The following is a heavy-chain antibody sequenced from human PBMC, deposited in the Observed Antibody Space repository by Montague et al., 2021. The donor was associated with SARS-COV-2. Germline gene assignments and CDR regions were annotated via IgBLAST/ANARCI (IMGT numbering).Heavy chain of an antibody. CDR2: IFSSRST. Sequence: SETLSLTCTVSGGSISSETHCWGLILHPPGKGLGLVGSIFSSRSTYYTSSLKRRVSISVDTSKNHFSLWLRSVTAAATAVYYCASQPIPVTGSGEFDYWGPGTLVSVSS. CDR3: ASQPIPVTGSGEFDY. V-gene: IGHV4-39*02. D-gene: IGHD6-19*01. J-gene: IGHJ4*02. CDR1: GGSISSETHC.